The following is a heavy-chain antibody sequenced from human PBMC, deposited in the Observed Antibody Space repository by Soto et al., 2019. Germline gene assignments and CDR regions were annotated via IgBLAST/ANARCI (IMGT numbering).Heavy chain of an antibody. J-gene: IGHJ5*02. V-gene: IGHV3-23*01. CDR2: LSGSGGST. CDR1: GFTFSSYA. D-gene: IGHD3-16*01. CDR3: AKDRGGNNWFDP. Sequence: EVQLLESGGGLVQPGGSLRLSCAASGFTFSSYAMSWVRQAPGKGLEWVSALSGSGGSTYYADSVKGRFTISRDNSKNTLYLQMNSLRAEDTAVYYCAKDRGGNNWFDPWGQGTLVTVSS.